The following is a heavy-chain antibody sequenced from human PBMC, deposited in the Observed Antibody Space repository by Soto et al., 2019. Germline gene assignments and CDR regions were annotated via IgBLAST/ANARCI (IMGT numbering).Heavy chain of an antibody. CDR1: GGSISSGGYY. Sequence: QVQLQESGPGLVKPSQTLSLTCTVSGGSISSGGYYWSWIRQHPGKGLEWIGYIYYSGSTYYNPSLESRVTISVDTSKHQFSLKLCSLTAADTAVYYCARGWFGRGALDYWGQGTLVTVSS. J-gene: IGHJ4*02. V-gene: IGHV4-31*03. D-gene: IGHD3-10*01. CDR2: IYYSGST. CDR3: ARGWFGRGALDY.